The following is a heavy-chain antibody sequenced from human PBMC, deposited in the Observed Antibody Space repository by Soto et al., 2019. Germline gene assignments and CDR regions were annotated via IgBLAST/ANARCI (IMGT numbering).Heavy chain of an antibody. CDR3: TRGPRPISTGTGAY. CDR1: GFIFKMYW. D-gene: IGHD3-10*01. V-gene: IGHV3-74*01. J-gene: IGHJ4*02. Sequence: GGSLRLSCAASGFIFKMYWMHWVRQSPGKGLVWISRIYNDGTYSDYADSVRGRFTISRDNVSDTLYLQMNNLRAEDSGLYYCTRGPRPISTGTGAYWGQGTQVTVSS. CDR2: IYNDGTYS.